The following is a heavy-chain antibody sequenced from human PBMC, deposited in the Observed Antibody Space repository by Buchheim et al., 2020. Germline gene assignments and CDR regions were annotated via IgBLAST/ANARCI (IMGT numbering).Heavy chain of an antibody. CDR1: GYTFTGYY. V-gene: IGHV1-2*04. D-gene: IGHD2-15*01. CDR3: ARALFSYCSGGSCYSGGGELDY. Sequence: QVQLVQSGAEVKKPGASVKVSCKASGYTFTGYYMHWVRQAPGQGLEWMGWINPNSGGTNYAQKFQGWVTMTRDTSISTAYMELSRLRSDDTAVYYCARALFSYCSGGSCYSGGGELDYWGQGTL. J-gene: IGHJ4*02. CDR2: INPNSGGT.